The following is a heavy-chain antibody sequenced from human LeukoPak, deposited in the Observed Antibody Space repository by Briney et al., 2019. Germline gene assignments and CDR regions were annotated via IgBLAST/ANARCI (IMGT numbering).Heavy chain of an antibody. Sequence: GGSLRLSCAASGFTFSNAWMSWVRQAPGKGLEWVGRIKSKTDGGTTDYAAPVKGRFTISRDDSKNTLYLQMNSLKTEDTAVYYCTTKNYYGSGSYLIPGDYWGQGTLVTVSS. CDR2: IKSKTDGGTT. J-gene: IGHJ4*02. CDR1: GFTFSNAW. CDR3: TTKNYYGSGSYLIPGDY. D-gene: IGHD3-10*01. V-gene: IGHV3-15*01.